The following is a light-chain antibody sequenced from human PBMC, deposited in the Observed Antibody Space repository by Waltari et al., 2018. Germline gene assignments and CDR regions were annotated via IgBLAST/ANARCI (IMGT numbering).Light chain of an antibody. J-gene: IGLJ2*01. Sequence: QPVLTQPPSVSAAAGQKVTISCPGSSSNVGADYVPWYQHLPRTAPRLLIYENKIRPSGIPDRFSGSKSGTSATLGITGLQTGDEADYYCGTWDSSLSVVVFGGGTKLTVL. CDR1: SSNVGADY. V-gene: IGLV1-51*02. CDR3: GTWDSSLSVVV. CDR2: ENK.